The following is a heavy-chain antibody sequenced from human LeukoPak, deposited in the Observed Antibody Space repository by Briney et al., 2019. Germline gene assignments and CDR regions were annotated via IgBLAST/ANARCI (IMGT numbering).Heavy chain of an antibody. Sequence: ASVKVSCKASGGTFTRYAISWVRQAPGQGLEWMGWISAYNGNTNYAQKLQGRATMTTDTSTSTAYMELRSLRSDDTAVYYCARERLPAAILGPAYYYYYMDVRGKGTTVTVSS. D-gene: IGHD2-2*02. J-gene: IGHJ6*03. CDR2: ISAYNGNT. V-gene: IGHV1-18*01. CDR3: ARERLPAAILGPAYYYYYMDV. CDR1: GGTFTRYA.